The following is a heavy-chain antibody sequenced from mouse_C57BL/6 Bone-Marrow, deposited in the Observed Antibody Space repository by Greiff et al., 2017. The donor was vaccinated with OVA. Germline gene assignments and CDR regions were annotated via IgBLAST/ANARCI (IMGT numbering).Heavy chain of an antibody. J-gene: IGHJ1*03. Sequence: QVQLQQPGAELVKPGASVKLSCKASGYTFTSYWMQWVKQRPGQGLEWIGEIDPSDSYTNYNQKFKGKATLTVDTSSSTAYMQLSSLTSEDSAVYYCASLYYYGSSSGYFDVWGTGTTVTVSS. CDR1: GYTFTSYW. CDR2: IDPSDSYT. CDR3: ASLYYYGSSSGYFDV. D-gene: IGHD1-1*01. V-gene: IGHV1-50*01.